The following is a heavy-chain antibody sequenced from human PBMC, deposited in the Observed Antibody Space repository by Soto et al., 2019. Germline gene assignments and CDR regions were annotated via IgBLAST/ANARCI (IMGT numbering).Heavy chain of an antibody. CDR1: GGSISSGGYS. CDR3: ARSDVDTAMASWFDP. Sequence: SETLSLTCAVSGGSISSGGYSWSWIRQPPGKGLEWIGYIYHSGSTYCNPSLKSRVTISVDRSKNQFSLKLSSVTAADTAVYYCARSDVDTAMASWFDPWGQGTLVTVSS. V-gene: IGHV4-30-2*01. CDR2: IYHSGST. D-gene: IGHD5-18*01. J-gene: IGHJ5*02.